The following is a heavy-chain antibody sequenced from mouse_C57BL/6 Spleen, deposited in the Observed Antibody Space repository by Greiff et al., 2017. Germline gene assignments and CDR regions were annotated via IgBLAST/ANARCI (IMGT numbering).Heavy chain of an antibody. D-gene: IGHD1-1*01. CDR2: IDPNSCGT. V-gene: IGHV1-72*01. CDR3: ARSGGNYYGSSYYAMDY. CDR1: GYTFTSYW. Sequence: QVQLQQPGAELVKPGASVKLSCKASGYTFTSYWMHWVKQRPGRGLEWIGRIDPNSCGTKYNEKFKSKATLTVAKPSRTAYMQLSSLTSEDSAVYYFARSGGNYYGSSYYAMDYWGQGTSVTVSS. J-gene: IGHJ4*01.